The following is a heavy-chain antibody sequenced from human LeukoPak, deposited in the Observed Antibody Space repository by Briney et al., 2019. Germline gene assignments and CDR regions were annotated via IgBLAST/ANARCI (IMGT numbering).Heavy chain of an antibody. Sequence: GGSLRLSCAASGFTFSSNAMSWVRQAPGKGLEWVSAISGSGSSTYYADSVKGRFTISRDNSKNTLYLQMNSLRAEDTAVYYCAKGPQLASTYYYYGMDVWGQGTTVTVSS. J-gene: IGHJ6*02. D-gene: IGHD6-6*01. CDR3: AKGPQLASTYYYYGMDV. CDR1: GFTFSSNA. CDR2: ISGSGSST. V-gene: IGHV3-23*01.